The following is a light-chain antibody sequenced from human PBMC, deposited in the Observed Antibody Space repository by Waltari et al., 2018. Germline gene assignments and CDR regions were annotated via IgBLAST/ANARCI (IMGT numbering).Light chain of an antibody. CDR2: TAS. Sequence: DIQMTQSPSSLSASVGDSVTITCRASQGISNYLAWYQQKPGTVPKLLISTASNLQSGVPSRFSGSGSATDFTLTISSLQPEDVATYYCQKYDSAPFAFGPGTRVDIK. J-gene: IGKJ3*01. CDR3: QKYDSAPFA. V-gene: IGKV1-27*01. CDR1: QGISNY.